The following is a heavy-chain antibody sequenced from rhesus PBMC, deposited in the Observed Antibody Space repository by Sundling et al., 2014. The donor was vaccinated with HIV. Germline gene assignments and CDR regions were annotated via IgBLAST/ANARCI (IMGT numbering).Heavy chain of an antibody. D-gene: IGHD1-44*02. Sequence: QVQLQESGPGLVKPSDTLSLTCAVSGDSISDNYYWNWIRQAPGKGLEWIGRIYGGGGSTDYNPSLKSRVTISIDTSKNQFSLKLTSVTAADTAVYYCAREEWQLYVDYWGQGVLVTVSS. CDR1: GDSISDNYY. J-gene: IGHJ4*01. V-gene: IGHV4S2*01. CDR2: IYGGGGST. CDR3: AREEWQLYVDY.